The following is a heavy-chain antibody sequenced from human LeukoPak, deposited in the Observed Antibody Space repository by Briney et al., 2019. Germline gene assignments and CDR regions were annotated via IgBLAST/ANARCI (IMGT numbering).Heavy chain of an antibody. V-gene: IGHV4-34*01. CDR2: INHSGST. Sequence: GSLRLSCAASGFTFSSYAMSWVRQPPGKGLEWIGEINHSGSTNYNPSLKSRVTISVDTSKNQFSLKLSSVTAADTAVYYCARGFPNIVVVPAAPFDYWGQGTLVTVSS. J-gene: IGHJ4*02. CDR3: ARGFPNIVVVPAAPFDY. CDR1: GFTFSSYA. D-gene: IGHD2-2*01.